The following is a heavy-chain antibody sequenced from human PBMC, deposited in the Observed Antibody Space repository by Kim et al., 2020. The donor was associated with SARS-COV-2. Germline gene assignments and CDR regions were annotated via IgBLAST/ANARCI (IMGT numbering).Heavy chain of an antibody. J-gene: IGHJ4*02. CDR1: GFTFSSYW. Sequence: GGSLRLSCAASGFTFSSYWMHWVRQAPGKGLVWVSRINSDGSSTSYADSVKGRFTISRDNAKNTLYLQMNSLRAEDTAVYYCARGALPPYYDFWSGYYTVLVDFDYWGQGTLVTVSS. CDR2: INSDGSST. CDR3: ARGALPPYYDFWSGYYTVLVDFDY. V-gene: IGHV3-74*01. D-gene: IGHD3-3*01.